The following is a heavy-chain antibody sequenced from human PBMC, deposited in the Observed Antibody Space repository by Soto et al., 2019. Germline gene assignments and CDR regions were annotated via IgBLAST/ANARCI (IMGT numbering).Heavy chain of an antibody. CDR1: GGSISSYY. Sequence: SETLSLTCTVSGGSISSYYWSWIRQPPGKGLEWIGNISYSGGTNYNPSLRSRVTISVDTSKNQLSLKLSSVTAADTAVYYCARDNWNGNYSYGMDVWGQGSTVTVSS. CDR3: ARDNWNGNYSYGMDV. D-gene: IGHD1-20*01. J-gene: IGHJ6*02. CDR2: ISYSGGT. V-gene: IGHV4-59*01.